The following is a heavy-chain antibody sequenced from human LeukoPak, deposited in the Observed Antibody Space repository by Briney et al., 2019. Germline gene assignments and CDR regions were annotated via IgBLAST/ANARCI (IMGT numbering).Heavy chain of an antibody. D-gene: IGHD1-7*01. CDR3: ARFNNWNYEVDY. J-gene: IGHJ4*02. CDR1: GGSINSYY. Sequence: SETPSLTCTVSGGSINSYYWSWLRQPPGKGLEWHGYIYYSGSTNYNPSLKSRVIMSVDTSKTQFSLKLRPVTAADTAIDYCARFNNWNYEVDYGGQGTLVTVSS. V-gene: IGHV4-59*01. CDR2: IYYSGST.